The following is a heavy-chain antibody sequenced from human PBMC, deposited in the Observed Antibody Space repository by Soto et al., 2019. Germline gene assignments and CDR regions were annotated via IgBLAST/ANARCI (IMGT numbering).Heavy chain of an antibody. CDR3: AHLRVYSSGWYLFDY. CDR1: GFSLITSGVV. V-gene: IGHV2-5*01. D-gene: IGHD6-19*01. Sequence: GSGPTLVNPTQTLTLTCTFSGFSLITSGVVVGWIRQPPGKALEWLALIYWNDDKRYSPSLKSRLTITKDTSKNQVVLTMTNMDPVDTATYYCAHLRVYSSGWYLFDYWGQGTLVTVSS. CDR2: IYWNDDK. J-gene: IGHJ4*02.